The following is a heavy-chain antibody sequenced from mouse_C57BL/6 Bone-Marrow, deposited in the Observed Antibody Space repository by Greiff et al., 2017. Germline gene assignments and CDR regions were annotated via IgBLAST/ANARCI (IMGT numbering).Heavy chain of an antibody. CDR1: GFNIKDDY. D-gene: IGHD2-9*01. CDR3: TQAYYGNDPY. J-gene: IGHJ4*01. Sequence: VKVVESGAELVRPGASVKLSCTASGFNIKDDYMHWVKQRPEQGLEWIGWIDPENGDTEYASKFQGKATITADTSSNTAYLQLSSLTSEDTAVYYCTQAYYGNDPYWGQGTSVTVSS. CDR2: IDPENGDT. V-gene: IGHV14-4*01.